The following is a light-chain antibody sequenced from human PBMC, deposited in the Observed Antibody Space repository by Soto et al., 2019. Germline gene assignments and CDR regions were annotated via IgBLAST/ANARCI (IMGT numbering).Light chain of an antibody. J-gene: IGLJ2*01. CDR2: YDD. V-gene: IGLV1-36*01. CDR1: SSNIGNNA. CDR3: SAWDDSLNGVV. Sequence: QSVLTQPPSVSEDPRQRVTISCSGSSSNIGNNAVNWYQQLPGKAPKLLIYYDDLLPSGVSDRFAGSKSGTSASLAISGLQSEDEADYYCSAWDDSLNGVVFGGGTKLTVL.